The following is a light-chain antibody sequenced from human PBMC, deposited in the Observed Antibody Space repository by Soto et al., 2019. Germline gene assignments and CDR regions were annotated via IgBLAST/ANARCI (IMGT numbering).Light chain of an antibody. Sequence: EIVLTQSPATLSLSPGERATLSCRASQSVSSYLAWYQQKPGQAPRLLIYDASNRATGIPARFSGSGSGTDFTLTISSLEPEDFAVYYCLKRSNWPTFGGGTKVDIK. J-gene: IGKJ4*01. CDR1: QSVSSY. V-gene: IGKV3-11*01. CDR2: DAS. CDR3: LKRSNWPT.